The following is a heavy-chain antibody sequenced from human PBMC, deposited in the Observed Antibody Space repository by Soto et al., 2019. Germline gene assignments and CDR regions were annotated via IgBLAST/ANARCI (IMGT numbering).Heavy chain of an antibody. Sequence: ASVKVSCKASGYTFTSYGISWVRQAPGHGTEWMGWISGHNGNTNHQQSFQGRVTMTTDTSRNTAYMELRSLRSDDTAVHYCARHRFNYDDKSVYYYFDHWGQGTLVTVSS. CDR3: ARHRFNYDDKSVYYYFDH. D-gene: IGHD3-22*01. J-gene: IGHJ4*02. CDR2: ISGHNGNT. CDR1: GYTFTSYG. V-gene: IGHV1-18*01.